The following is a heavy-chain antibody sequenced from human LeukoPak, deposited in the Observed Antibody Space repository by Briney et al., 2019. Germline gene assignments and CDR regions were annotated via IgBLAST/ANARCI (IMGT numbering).Heavy chain of an antibody. D-gene: IGHD6-6*01. CDR2: ISAYNGNT. CDR3: AKWGASSSRDKRQRFDY. J-gene: IGHJ4*02. CDR1: GYTFTSYG. V-gene: IGHV1-18*01. Sequence: ASVKVSCKASGYTFTSYGISWVRQAPGQGLEWMGWISAYNGNTNYAQKLQGRVTMTTDTSTSTAYMELRSLRSDDTAVYYCAKWGASSSRDKRQRFDYWGQGTLVTVSS.